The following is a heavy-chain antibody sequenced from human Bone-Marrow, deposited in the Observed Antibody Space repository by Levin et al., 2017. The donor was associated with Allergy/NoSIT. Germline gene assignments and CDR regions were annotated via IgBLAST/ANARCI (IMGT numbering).Heavy chain of an antibody. D-gene: IGHD6-19*01. CDR1: GFTFTNYA. Sequence: GESLKISCAASGFTFTNYAMSWVRQAPGKGLEWVSAISRSSGHTDYADSVKGRFTISRDTSKNTLYLQMNSLRVEDTAIYYCAKDRAVAGSSFWNYFDYWGQGTLVTVSS. CDR2: ISRSSGHT. J-gene: IGHJ4*02. CDR3: AKDRAVAGSSFWNYFDY. V-gene: IGHV3-23*01.